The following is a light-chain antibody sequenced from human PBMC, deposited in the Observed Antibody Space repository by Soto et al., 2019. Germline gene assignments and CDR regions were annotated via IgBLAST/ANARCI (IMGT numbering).Light chain of an antibody. V-gene: IGKV3-20*01. CDR1: QSVSNNY. Sequence: EIILTQSPDTLSLSPGERATLSCRASQSVSNNYLAWYQQKPGQAPRLLIYGASSRATGIPDRFSGSGSGTDFTLTISRLEPEDFAVYYCQQYGSSGTFGQGTKVDIK. CDR3: QQYGSSGT. CDR2: GAS. J-gene: IGKJ1*01.